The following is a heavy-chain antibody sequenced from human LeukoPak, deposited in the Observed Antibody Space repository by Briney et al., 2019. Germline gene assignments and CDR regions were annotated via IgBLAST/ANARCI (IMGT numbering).Heavy chain of an antibody. CDR2: IYYSGST. CDR1: GGSISSGDYY. Sequence: SQTLSLTCTVSGGSISSGDYYWSWIRQPPGKGLEWIGYIYYSGSTYYNPSLKSRVTISVDTSKNQFSLKLSSVTAADTAVYYCARDNRWNDDPRVWFFDYWGQGTLVTVSS. D-gene: IGHD1-1*01. V-gene: IGHV4-30-4*08. CDR3: ARDNRWNDDPRVWFFDY. J-gene: IGHJ4*02.